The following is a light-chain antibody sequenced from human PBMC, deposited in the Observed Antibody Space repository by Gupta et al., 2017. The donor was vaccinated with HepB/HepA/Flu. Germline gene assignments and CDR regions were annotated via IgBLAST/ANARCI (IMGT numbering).Light chain of an antibody. CDR2: DVN. Sequence: QSALTQPRSVSGSPGQSVTISCTGTSSDVGGYNYVSWYQHHPGKAPKFMIYDVNKRPSAVPDRFSGSKSGNTASLTISGLQAEDEADYYCCSYAGSYSVVFGGGTKLTVL. V-gene: IGLV2-11*01. CDR3: CSYAGSYSVV. J-gene: IGLJ2*01. CDR1: SSDVGGYNY.